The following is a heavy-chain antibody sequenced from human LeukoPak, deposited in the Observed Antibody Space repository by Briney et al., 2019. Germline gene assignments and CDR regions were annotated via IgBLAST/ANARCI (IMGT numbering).Heavy chain of an antibody. D-gene: IGHD4-17*01. Sequence: SVEVSCKASGGTFRSYAISWVRQAPGQGLEWMGRIIPILGIANYAQKFQGRVTITADKSTSTAYMELSSLRSEDTAVYYCARPRTTVNAFDIWGQGTMVTVSS. CDR1: GGTFRSYA. J-gene: IGHJ3*02. CDR3: ARPRTTVNAFDI. V-gene: IGHV1-69*04. CDR2: IIPILGIA.